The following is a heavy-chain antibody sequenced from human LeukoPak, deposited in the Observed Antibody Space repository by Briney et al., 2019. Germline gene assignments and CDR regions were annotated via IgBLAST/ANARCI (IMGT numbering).Heavy chain of an antibody. CDR2: ISWNSGSI. V-gene: IGHV3-9*01. Sequence: GGSLRLSCAASGFTFDDYAMHWVRQAPGKGLEWVSGISWNSGSIGYADSVKGRFTIPRDNAKNSLYLQMNSLRAEDTALYYCATESYWGQGTLVTVSS. J-gene: IGHJ4*02. CDR1: GFTFDDYA. CDR3: ATESY.